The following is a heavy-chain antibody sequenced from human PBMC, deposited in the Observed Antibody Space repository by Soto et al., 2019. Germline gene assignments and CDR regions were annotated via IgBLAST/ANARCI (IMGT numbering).Heavy chain of an antibody. CDR1: GYTFTSHY. CDR3: ARDRILEPIPWARAS. D-gene: IGHD3-3*01. Sequence: QVQLVQSGAEVKKPGAAVEVSCKASGYTFTSHYVHWVRQAPGQGLEWMGLINANSGTTSYAQKFQGRVTMTRDTSTSTVYMELSSLRFEDTAVYYCARDRILEPIPWARASWGQGTRVTV. V-gene: IGHV1-46*03. J-gene: IGHJ5*02. CDR2: INANSGTT.